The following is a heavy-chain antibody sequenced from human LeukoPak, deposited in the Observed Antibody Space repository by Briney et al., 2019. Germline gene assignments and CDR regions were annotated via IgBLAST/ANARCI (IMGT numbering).Heavy chain of an antibody. Sequence: QSGGSLRLSCAASGFTFSSYGMHWVRQAPGKGLEWVAVISYDGSNKYYADSVKGRFTISRDKSKTTLYLQMNSLRAEDTAVYYCAKDLVSYDSSGYPFDYWGQGTLVTVSS. J-gene: IGHJ4*02. V-gene: IGHV3-30*18. D-gene: IGHD3-22*01. CDR2: ISYDGSNK. CDR3: AKDLVSYDSSGYPFDY. CDR1: GFTFSSYG.